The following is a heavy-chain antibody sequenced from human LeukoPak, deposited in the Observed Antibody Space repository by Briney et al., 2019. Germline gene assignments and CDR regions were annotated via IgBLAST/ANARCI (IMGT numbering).Heavy chain of an antibody. CDR3: ARDPHHGGNGRYYFDY. D-gene: IGHD1-14*01. J-gene: IGHJ4*02. CDR1: GFSFSSYC. V-gene: IGHV3-7*03. CDR2: IKQEGSEK. Sequence: GGSLRLSCAASGFSFSSYCMHWVRQAPGKGLEWVANIKQEGSEKYYVDSVKGRFTIFRDNAKNSLYLQLNSLRANDTAVYYCARDPHHGGNGRYYFDYWGQGALVTVSS.